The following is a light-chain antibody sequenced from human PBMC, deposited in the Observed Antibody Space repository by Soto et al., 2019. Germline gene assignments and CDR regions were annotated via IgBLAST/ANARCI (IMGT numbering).Light chain of an antibody. V-gene: IGKV1-5*01. CDR3: QQYDKYST. J-gene: IGKJ1*01. CDR1: QTISVS. CDR2: DAS. Sequence: TQSPSTLSASVGDTVTITCRASQTISVSLAWYQQKPGKAPNLLIYDASTLQGGVPSRFSGSGSGTEFTLTVTSLQPEDFATYFCQQYDKYSTFGHGTKVDIK.